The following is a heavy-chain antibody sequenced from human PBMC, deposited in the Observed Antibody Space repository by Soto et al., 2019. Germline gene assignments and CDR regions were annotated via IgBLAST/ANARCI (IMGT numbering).Heavy chain of an antibody. V-gene: IGHV3-23*01. CDR2: ISNSGGST. CDR3: AQGKISTTGLNY. J-gene: IGHJ4*02. CDR1: GFTFSSYA. Sequence: EVQLLESGEGLVQPGGSLRLSCAASGFTFSSYAMSWARQAPGKGLEWVSSISNSGGSTYHADSVKGRFTISRDDSEKTLYLQMNSLRVEDAAIYFCAQGKISTTGLNYWGQGTLVTVSS. D-gene: IGHD1-1*01.